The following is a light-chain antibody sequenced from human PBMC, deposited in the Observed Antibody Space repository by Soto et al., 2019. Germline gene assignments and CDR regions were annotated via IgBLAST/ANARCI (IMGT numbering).Light chain of an antibody. CDR2: GAS. V-gene: IGKV3-20*01. Sequence: EIVLTQSPGTLSLSPGERATLSCRASQSVSSSYLAWYQQKPGQAPRLLIYGASSRATGIPDRFSGSGSGTDFTLTISRLEPEYFAVYYCQQYCSSPPYTFGQGTKLESK. CDR1: QSVSSSY. CDR3: QQYCSSPPYT. J-gene: IGKJ2*01.